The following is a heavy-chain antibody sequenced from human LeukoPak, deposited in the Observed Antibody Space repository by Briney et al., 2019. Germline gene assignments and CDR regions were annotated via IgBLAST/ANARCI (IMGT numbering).Heavy chain of an antibody. D-gene: IGHD1-26*01. CDR1: GYTFTSYY. CDR3: ARLYSGSYFDAFDI. Sequence: ASVKLSCKASGYTFTSYYMHWVRQAPGQGLEWMAIINPSGGSTSYAQKFQGRVTTTRDTSTSTVYMELSSLRSEDTAVYCFARLYSGSYFDAFDIWGQGTMVTVSS. CDR2: INPSGGST. V-gene: IGHV1-46*01. J-gene: IGHJ3*02.